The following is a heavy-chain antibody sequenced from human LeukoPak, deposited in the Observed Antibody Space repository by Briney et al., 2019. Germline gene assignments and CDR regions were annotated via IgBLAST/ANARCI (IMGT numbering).Heavy chain of an antibody. Sequence: SVKLSCKAYGGTFSSYAISWVRQAPGQGLEWMGGIIPIFGTANYAQKLQGRGPITADEPPSTAHMELSSLRSEDTAVYYCARRLPAAIVWNWFDPWGQGTLVTVSS. D-gene: IGHD2-2*01. CDR3: ARRLPAAIVWNWFDP. CDR2: IIPIFGTA. CDR1: GGTFSSYA. V-gene: IGHV1-69*01. J-gene: IGHJ5*02.